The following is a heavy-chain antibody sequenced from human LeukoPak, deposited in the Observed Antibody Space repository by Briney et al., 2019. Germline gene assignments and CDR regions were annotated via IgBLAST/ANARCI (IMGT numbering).Heavy chain of an antibody. D-gene: IGHD3-9*01. V-gene: IGHV4-39*01. J-gene: IGHJ4*02. CDR1: GGSISSSSYY. Sequence: LETLSLTCTVSGGSISSSSYYWGWIRQPPGKGLEWIGSIYYSGSTYYNPSLKSRVTISVDTSKSQFSLKLSSVTAADTAVYYCARSRPSYYDILTGYYDFDYWGQGTLVTVSS. CDR2: IYYSGST. CDR3: ARSRPSYYDILTGYYDFDY.